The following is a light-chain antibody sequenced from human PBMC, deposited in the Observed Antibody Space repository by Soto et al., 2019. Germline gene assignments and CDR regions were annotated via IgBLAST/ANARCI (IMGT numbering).Light chain of an antibody. J-gene: IGLJ1*01. CDR1: SSDICAYNY. CDR3: QSYAGSXTYV. V-gene: IGLV2-14*01. CDR2: GVS. Sequence: QSLLTQPASLFGSPGQSITISCTGTSSDICAYNYVSWYQQHPGKAHKLMIYGVSNRPSGFYNRFSGSKSGNTASLTISGLQAADEADYFCQSYAGSXTYVFGRGTKVXV.